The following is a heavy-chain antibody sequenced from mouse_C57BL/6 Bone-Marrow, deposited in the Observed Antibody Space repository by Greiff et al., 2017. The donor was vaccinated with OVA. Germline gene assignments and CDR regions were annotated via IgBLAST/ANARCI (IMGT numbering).Heavy chain of an antibody. J-gene: IGHJ4*01. CDR1: GFTFSDYG. Sequence: EVLLVESGGGLVKPGGSLKLSCAASGFTFSDYGMHWVRQVPEKGLEWVAYISSGSSSIYYVDTVKGRFTISRDNAKNTLFLQMTSLRSEDTAMYYCATGDYYGSSYDYAMDYWGQGTSVTVSS. D-gene: IGHD1-1*01. V-gene: IGHV5-17*01. CDR3: ATGDYYGSSYDYAMDY. CDR2: ISSGSSSI.